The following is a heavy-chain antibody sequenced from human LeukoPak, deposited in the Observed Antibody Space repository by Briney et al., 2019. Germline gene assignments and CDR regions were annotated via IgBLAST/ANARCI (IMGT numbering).Heavy chain of an antibody. CDR2: IYSGGST. V-gene: IGHV3-66*02. CDR3: ARDLNYMDV. Sequence: PRVSLRLSCAASAFTVSSKYMSWVRQAPCRGLEWVSIIYSGGSTYYTDSVKGRFTISRDSSRNTLYVQMNSLRAEDTAVYYCARDLNYMDVWGKGTTVTVSS. CDR1: AFTVSSKY. J-gene: IGHJ6*03.